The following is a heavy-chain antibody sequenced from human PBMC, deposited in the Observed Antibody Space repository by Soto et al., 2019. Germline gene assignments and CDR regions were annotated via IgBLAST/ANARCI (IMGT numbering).Heavy chain of an antibody. D-gene: IGHD2-21*01. Sequence: QVQLQESGPGLVRPSQTLSLTCTVSGGAISSGGDYWSWIRQFSGKGLEWIGTIYSSGNTYYNPSLKRRVTISIDTSKDHFSLRLSSVTAADTAVYYCAREHMDSDTYFYGMDVWCEGTTVTVSS. CDR3: AREHMDSDTYFYGMDV. J-gene: IGHJ6*04. CDR1: GGAISSGGDY. CDR2: IYSSGNT. V-gene: IGHV4-31*03.